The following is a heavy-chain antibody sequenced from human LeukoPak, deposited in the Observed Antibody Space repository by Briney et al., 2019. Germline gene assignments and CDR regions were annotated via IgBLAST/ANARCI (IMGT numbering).Heavy chain of an antibody. D-gene: IGHD1-26*01. Sequence: GGSLRLSCAASGFTFTRHWMHWVRQAPGKGLVWVSRINSEGSITSYADSVKGRFTISRDNAKNTLYLQMNSLRVEDTAVYFCTRDRGSTEFHYWGQGTLVTVSS. J-gene: IGHJ4*02. CDR2: INSEGSIT. CDR1: GFTFTRHW. CDR3: TRDRGSTEFHY. V-gene: IGHV3-74*01.